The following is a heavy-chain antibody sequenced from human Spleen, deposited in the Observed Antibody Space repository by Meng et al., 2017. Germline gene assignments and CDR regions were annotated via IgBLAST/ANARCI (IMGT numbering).Heavy chain of an antibody. Sequence: GSLRLSCTVSGGSLISYYWSWIRQPPGKGLDWIGYIYYDGSTNYNPSLKSRVTISVDTSKTRCSLKLSSVTAANTAVFYGARARHYYGSGNYYKGGGYYFDSWGQGTLVTVSS. D-gene: IGHD3-10*01. V-gene: IGHV4-59*01. CDR2: IYYDGST. CDR1: GGSLISYY. J-gene: IGHJ4*02. CDR3: ARARHYYGSGNYYKGGGYYFDS.